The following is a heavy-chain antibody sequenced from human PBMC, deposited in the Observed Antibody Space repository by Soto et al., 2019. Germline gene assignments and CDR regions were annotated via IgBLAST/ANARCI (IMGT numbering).Heavy chain of an antibody. CDR2: ISGSGGST. J-gene: IGHJ4*02. CDR3: AKCGDIVLMVYAIGGDFDY. CDR1: GFTFSSYA. Sequence: EVQLLESGGGLVQPGGSLRLSCAASGFTFSSYAMSWVRQAPGKGLEWVSAISGSGGSTYYADSVKGRFTISRDNSKNTLYLQMNSLRAEDTAVYYCAKCGDIVLMVYAIGGDFDYWGQGTLVTVSS. V-gene: IGHV3-23*01. D-gene: IGHD2-8*01.